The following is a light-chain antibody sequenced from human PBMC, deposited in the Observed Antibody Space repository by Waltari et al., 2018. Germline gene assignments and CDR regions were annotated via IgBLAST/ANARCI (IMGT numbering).Light chain of an antibody. CDR2: VNS. V-gene: IGLV1-44*01. CDR3: AAWDGSLYV. Sequence: QSVLTQPPSASGTPAQRVTISCSGTSSNIGINTVNWFQHLPGTAPKLLIYVNSRRPSGVPDRFSGSKSGTSASLAISGLQSEDEADYYCAAWDGSLYVFGTGTKVTVL. CDR1: SSNIGINT. J-gene: IGLJ1*01.